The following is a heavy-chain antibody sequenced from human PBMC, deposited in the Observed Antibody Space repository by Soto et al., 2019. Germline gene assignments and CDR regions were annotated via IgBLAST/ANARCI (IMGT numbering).Heavy chain of an antibody. D-gene: IGHD4-17*01. CDR2: MIPVFETA. J-gene: IGHJ6*02. CDR3: ARDPAPTVTTLGHGLDV. Sequence: QVQLMQSGPEVQTPGSSVKVSCRASGGSFRRHGISWVRQAPGQGLEWMGGMIPVFETANYAQKFQGRLTLTADESTNTAYMYLTSLTSEDTAVYYCARDPAPTVTTLGHGLDVWGHGTTVTVSS. V-gene: IGHV1-69*01. CDR1: GGSFRRHG.